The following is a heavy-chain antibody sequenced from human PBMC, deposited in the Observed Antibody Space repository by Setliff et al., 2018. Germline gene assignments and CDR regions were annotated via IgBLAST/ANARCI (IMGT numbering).Heavy chain of an antibody. CDR3: ARERPRGYSYGYDYYYYGMDV. Sequence: GASVKVSCKASGYTFTNYGVTWVRQAPGQGLEWMGGIIPILGIANYAQKFQGRVTITADESTSTAYMELSSLRSEDTAVYYCARERPRGYSYGYDYYYYGMDVWGQGTTVTVSS. CDR1: GYTFTNYG. V-gene: IGHV1-69*10. CDR2: IIPILGIA. D-gene: IGHD5-18*01. J-gene: IGHJ6*02.